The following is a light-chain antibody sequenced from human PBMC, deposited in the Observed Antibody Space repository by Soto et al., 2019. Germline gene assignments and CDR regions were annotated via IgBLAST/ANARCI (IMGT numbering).Light chain of an antibody. CDR2: EVD. Sequence: QSALTQPASVSGSPGQSITISCTGTSTDVGAYKYVSWYQHHPGEAPKLLIYEVDNRPSGVSARFSASRSGNTASLTISGLQADDEADYYCSSYSNSFQVFGGGTQLTVL. CDR3: SSYSNSFQV. J-gene: IGLJ7*01. V-gene: IGLV2-14*01. CDR1: STDVGAYKY.